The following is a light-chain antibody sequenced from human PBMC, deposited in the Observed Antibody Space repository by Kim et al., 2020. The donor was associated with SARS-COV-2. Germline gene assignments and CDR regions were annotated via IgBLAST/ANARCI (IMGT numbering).Light chain of an antibody. CDR3: QQYGGSLQT. V-gene: IGKV3-20*01. CDR1: QSISSNY. Sequence: LSPGERATRACRASQSISSNYLAWYQQKPAQAPTLLIYGASSRATGIPDRFRGSGSGTDFTLIITRLEPEDFAVYYCQQYGGSLQTFGQGTKLEI. CDR2: GAS. J-gene: IGKJ2*01.